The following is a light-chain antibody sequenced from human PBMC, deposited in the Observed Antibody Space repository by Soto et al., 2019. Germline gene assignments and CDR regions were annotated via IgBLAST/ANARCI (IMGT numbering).Light chain of an antibody. Sequence: EIVMTQCPATLSLSPGERATPSWRASKNVSYFLSWYQQKRGQAPLLLIYDTSKRASGFQARLSGSGTRTDSPLTITSLEPEDFAVYYCHPPSSWPLTFAGGTKVDI. CDR3: HPPSSWPLT. CDR2: DTS. J-gene: IGKJ4*01. CDR1: KNVSYF. V-gene: IGKV3-11*01.